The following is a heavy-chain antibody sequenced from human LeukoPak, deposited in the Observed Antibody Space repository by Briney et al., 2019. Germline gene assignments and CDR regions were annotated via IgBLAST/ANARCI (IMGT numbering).Heavy chain of an antibody. V-gene: IGHV4-39*07. CDR1: GGSISSSSYY. CDR3: ARGGYCSSTSCYILRSYYYYMDV. Sequence: SETLSLTCTVSGGSISSSSYYWGWIRQPPGKGLEWIGSIYYSGSTYYNPSLKSRVTISVDTSKNQFSLKLSSVTAADTAVYYCARGGYCSSTSCYILRSYYYYMDVWGKGTTVTISS. CDR2: IYYSGST. J-gene: IGHJ6*03. D-gene: IGHD2-2*02.